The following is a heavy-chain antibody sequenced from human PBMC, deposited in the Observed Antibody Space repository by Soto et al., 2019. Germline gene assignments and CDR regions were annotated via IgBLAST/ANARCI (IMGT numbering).Heavy chain of an antibody. CDR2: IIPIFGTA. CDR3: ATQGLPNYSYYGMDV. D-gene: IGHD5-18*01. J-gene: IGHJ6*02. Sequence: QVQLVQSGAEVKKPGSSVKVSCKASGGTFSSYAISWVRQAPGQGLEWMGGIIPIFGTANYAQKFQGRVTXTXXXSXRTAYMELSSLRSEDTAVYYCATQGLPNYSYYGMDVWGQGTTVTVSS. CDR1: GGTFSSYA. V-gene: IGHV1-69*05.